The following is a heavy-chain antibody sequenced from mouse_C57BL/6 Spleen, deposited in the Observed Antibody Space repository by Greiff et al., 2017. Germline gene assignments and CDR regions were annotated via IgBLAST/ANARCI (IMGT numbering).Heavy chain of an antibody. Sequence: QVQLQQPGAELVKPGASVKLSCKASGYTFTSYWMHWVKQRPGRGLEWIGRIDPNSGGTKYNEKFKSKATLTVDKPSSTAYMQLSSLTSEDSAVYYCARPIYYDYGGGFAYWGQGTLVTVSA. J-gene: IGHJ3*01. D-gene: IGHD2-4*01. CDR2: IDPNSGGT. V-gene: IGHV1-72*01. CDR1: GYTFTSYW. CDR3: ARPIYYDYGGGFAY.